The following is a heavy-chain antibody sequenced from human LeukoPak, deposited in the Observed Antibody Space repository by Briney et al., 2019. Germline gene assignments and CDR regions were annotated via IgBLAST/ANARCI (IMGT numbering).Heavy chain of an antibody. V-gene: IGHV4-38-2*02. D-gene: IGHD6-13*01. Sequence: SETLSLTCTVSGYSISSGYYWGWIRPPPGKGLEWIGSIYHSGSTYYNPSLKSRVTISVDTSKNQFSLKLSSVTAADTAVYYCAGIIAAAPKGIDYWGQGTLVTVSS. CDR3: AGIIAAAPKGIDY. J-gene: IGHJ4*02. CDR1: GYSISSGYY. CDR2: IYHSGST.